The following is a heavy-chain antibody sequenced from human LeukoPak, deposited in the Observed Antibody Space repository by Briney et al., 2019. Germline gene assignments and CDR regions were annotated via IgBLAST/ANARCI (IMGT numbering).Heavy chain of an antibody. CDR3: ARAGYSYGYVDY. CDR1: GFTFSRYW. D-gene: IGHD5-18*01. Sequence: GGSLRLSCAASGFTFSRYWMHWVRQAPGKGLVWVSCINSDGSSITYADSVKGRFTISRDNAKNTLYLQMNSLRAEDTAVYYCARAGYSYGYVDYWGQGTLVTVSS. CDR2: INSDGSSI. V-gene: IGHV3-74*01. J-gene: IGHJ4*02.